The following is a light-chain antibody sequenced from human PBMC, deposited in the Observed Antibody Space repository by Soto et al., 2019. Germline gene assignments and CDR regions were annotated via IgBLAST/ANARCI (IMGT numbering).Light chain of an antibody. Sequence: DIQMTQSPSSLSASVGDRVTITCRASQDISNYLNRYQQRPGKAPKLLIYDASNLERGVPSRFSRTRSGTHFTFAITSLQPEDVATYYCQQSDSLPITFGQGTRLEI. CDR3: QQSDSLPIT. J-gene: IGKJ5*01. V-gene: IGKV1-33*01. CDR2: DAS. CDR1: QDISNY.